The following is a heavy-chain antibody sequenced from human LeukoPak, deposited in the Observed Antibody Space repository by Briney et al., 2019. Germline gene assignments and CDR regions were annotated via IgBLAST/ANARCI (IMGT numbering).Heavy chain of an antibody. Sequence: GSLRLSCAASGFTFSSYAMSWVRQAPGKGLEWVSAISGSGGSTYYADSVKGRFTISRDNSKNTLFLQINSLIAEDTAVYYCAKMVLLNRAGRGPMDVWGQGTTVAVSS. D-gene: IGHD2-15*01. CDR1: GFTFSSYA. V-gene: IGHV3-23*01. J-gene: IGHJ6*02. CDR3: AKMVLLNRAGRGPMDV. CDR2: ISGSGGST.